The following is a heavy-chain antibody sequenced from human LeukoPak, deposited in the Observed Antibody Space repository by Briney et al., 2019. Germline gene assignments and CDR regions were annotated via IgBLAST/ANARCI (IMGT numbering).Heavy chain of an antibody. V-gene: IGHV4-59*08. D-gene: IGHD3-22*01. Sequence: SETLSLTCTVSGGSISSYYWSWIRQPPGKGLEWIGYIYYSGSTKYNPSLKSRVTISVDTSKNQFSLKLSSVTAADTAVYYCARLGGPYDSSGYSFLDIWGQGTMVSV. CDR1: GGSISSYY. J-gene: IGHJ3*02. CDR3: ARLGGPYDSSGYSFLDI. CDR2: IYYSGST.